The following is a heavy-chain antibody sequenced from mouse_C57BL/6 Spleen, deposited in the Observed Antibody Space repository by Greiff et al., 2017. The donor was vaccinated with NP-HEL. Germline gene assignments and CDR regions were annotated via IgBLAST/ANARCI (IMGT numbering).Heavy chain of an antibody. CDR3: ARSPYYYFDY. D-gene: IGHD1-1*01. CDR2: INPGSGGT. J-gene: IGHJ2*01. CDR1: GYAFTNYL. V-gene: IGHV1-54*01. Sequence: QVQLQQSGAELVRPGTSVKVSCKASGYAFTNYLIEWVKQRPGQGLEWIGVINPGSGGTNYNEKFKGKATLTADKSSSTAYMQLSSLTSEDSAVYFCARSPYYYFDYWGQGTTLTVSS.